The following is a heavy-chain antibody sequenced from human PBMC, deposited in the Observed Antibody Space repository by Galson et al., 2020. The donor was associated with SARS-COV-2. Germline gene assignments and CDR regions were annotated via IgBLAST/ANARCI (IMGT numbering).Heavy chain of an antibody. CDR2: INSDGSST. Sequence: SGGSLRLSCAVSCFTISSSWMHCVRQPPGKGLVWVARINSDGSSTSYADSVKGRFTISRDNAKNTLYLQMNSLRAEDTAVYYCARVGTRSGWKYYFDYWGQGTLVTVSS. J-gene: IGHJ4*02. D-gene: IGHD6-19*01. CDR1: CFTISSSW. CDR3: ARVGTRSGWKYYFDY. V-gene: IGHV3-74*01.